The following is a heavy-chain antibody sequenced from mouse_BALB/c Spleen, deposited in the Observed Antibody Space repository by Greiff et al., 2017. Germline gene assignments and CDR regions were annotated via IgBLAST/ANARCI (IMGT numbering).Heavy chain of an antibody. CDR3: ARSLYGSLAWFAY. D-gene: IGHD1-1*01. Sequence: EVHLVESGGDLVKPGGSLKLSCAASGFTFSSYGMSWVRQTPDKRLEWVATISSGGSYTYYPDSVKGRFTISRDNAKNTLYLQMSSLKSEDTAMYYCARSLYGSLAWFAYWGQGTLVTVSA. V-gene: IGHV5-6*01. CDR2: ISSGGSYT. J-gene: IGHJ3*01. CDR1: GFTFSSYG.